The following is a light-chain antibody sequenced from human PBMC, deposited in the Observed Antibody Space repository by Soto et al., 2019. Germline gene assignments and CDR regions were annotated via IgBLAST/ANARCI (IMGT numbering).Light chain of an antibody. J-gene: IGLJ2*01. CDR1: GNDIGGYKY. V-gene: IGLV2-14*03. CDR2: DVT. Sequence: QSALTQPASVSGSPGQSITISCTGTGNDIGGYKYVSWYQQHPGKAPKLMIYDVTARPSGVSNRFSGSKSGNTASLTISGLQPEDEADYYCSSCTGSSTHVTFGGGTKVTVL. CDR3: SSCTGSSTHVT.